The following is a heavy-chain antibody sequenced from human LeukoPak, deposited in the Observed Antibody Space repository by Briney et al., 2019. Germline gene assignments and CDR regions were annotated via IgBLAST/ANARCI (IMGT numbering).Heavy chain of an antibody. CDR1: GFIFSAYG. CDR2: IWYDGSSK. Sequence: GGSLRLSCAASGFIFSAYGMHWVRQAPGKGLEWLAVIWYDGSSKYYSDSVKGRFTISRDNSKNTLYMQMNNLRVEDTAVYFCARDNGYTGNYLDAFDIWGQGTLVTVSS. V-gene: IGHV3-33*01. D-gene: IGHD1-1*01. CDR3: ARDNGYTGNYLDAFDI. J-gene: IGHJ3*02.